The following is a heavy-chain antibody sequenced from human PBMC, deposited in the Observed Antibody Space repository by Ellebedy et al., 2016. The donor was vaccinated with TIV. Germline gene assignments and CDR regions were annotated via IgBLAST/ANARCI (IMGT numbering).Heavy chain of an antibody. V-gene: IGHV1-2*04. CDR2: INPNSGGT. J-gene: IGHJ4*02. CDR3: ARGPPKWEVPLDLDY. CDR1: GYTFTGYY. Sequence: AASVKVSCKASGYTFTGYYMHWVRQAPGQGLEWMGWINPNSGGTNYAQKFQGWVTMTRDASISTAYMELSRLRSDDTAVYYCARGPPKWEVPLDLDYWGQGTLVIVSS. D-gene: IGHD1-26*01.